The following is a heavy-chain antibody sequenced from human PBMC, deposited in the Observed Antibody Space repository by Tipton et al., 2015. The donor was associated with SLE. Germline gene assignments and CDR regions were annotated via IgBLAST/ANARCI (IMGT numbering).Heavy chain of an antibody. D-gene: IGHD3-9*01. Sequence: TLSLTCAVYGGSFNGHYWNWFRQSPGKGLEWIGESNESGITHYNSSLESRVTISVDTSKSQFSLKLRSVIAADTALYYCARGRRPVIRYFDGPKGAFFDSWGQGNLVTVSS. J-gene: IGHJ4*02. CDR1: GGSFNGHY. CDR3: ARGRRPVIRYFDGPKGAFFDS. CDR2: SNESGIT. V-gene: IGHV4-34*01.